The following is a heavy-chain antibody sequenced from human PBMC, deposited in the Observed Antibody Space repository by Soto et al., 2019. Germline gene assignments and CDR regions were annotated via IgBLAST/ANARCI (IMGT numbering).Heavy chain of an antibody. D-gene: IGHD6-19*01. CDR2: ISGGGGST. J-gene: IGHJ4*02. V-gene: IGHV3-23*01. CDR1: GFTFSSYA. CDR3: AKDVEKRVYSSGSFDY. Sequence: GGSLRLSCAASGFTFSSYAMSWVRQAPGKGLEWVSAISGGGGSTFYVDSVKGRFTISRDNSKNTVFLQMNSLRAEDTAVYYCAKDVEKRVYSSGSFDYWGQGTLVTV.